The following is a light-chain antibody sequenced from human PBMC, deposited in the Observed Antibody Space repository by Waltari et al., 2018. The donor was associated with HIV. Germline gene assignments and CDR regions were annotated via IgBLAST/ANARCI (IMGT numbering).Light chain of an antibody. CDR1: NTGSKS. Sequence: SYVLTQPPSVSVAPGKTARISCEGDNTGSKSVNWYQQKPGQAPVVVMYYDSDRPSGIPERFSGSKSGNTATLTISRVEAGDEADYYCQVWDRGSDHYVFGTGTKVTVV. CDR2: YDS. J-gene: IGLJ1*01. V-gene: IGLV3-21*04. CDR3: QVWDRGSDHYV.